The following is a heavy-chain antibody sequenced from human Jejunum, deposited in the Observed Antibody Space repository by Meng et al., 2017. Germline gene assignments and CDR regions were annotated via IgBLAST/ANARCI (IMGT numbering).Heavy chain of an antibody. V-gene: IGHV6-1*01. CDR1: GDCVSSNSVA. CDR2: TYYTSKCYN. Sequence: PGLVTPAQSSHLPWPISGDCVSSNSVAGNGSSLSHWRGLEWLGRTYYTSKCYNYYAVSVKRRITITPDTPKNQFPLQLNSVTPEDRAVYYWARERSYSGFLDYWGQGTLVTVSS. J-gene: IGHJ4*02. D-gene: IGHD1-26*01. CDR3: ARERSYSGFLDY.